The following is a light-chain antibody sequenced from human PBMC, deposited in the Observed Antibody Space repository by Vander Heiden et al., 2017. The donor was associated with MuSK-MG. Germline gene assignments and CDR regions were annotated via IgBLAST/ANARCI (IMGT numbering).Light chain of an antibody. V-gene: IGLV2-8*01. J-gene: IGLJ3*02. CDR3: RSYAGSNWV. CDR1: SSDVWGYNY. Sequence: QSALTQPPPASWSPGQSVTISCTGTSSDVWGYNYVSWYQQHPGKAPKLMIYEVSTRPSGVPDRFSGSKSSNTAPRTVAGLQAEDEDDYYCRSYAGSNWVFGGGTKLTVL. CDR2: EVS.